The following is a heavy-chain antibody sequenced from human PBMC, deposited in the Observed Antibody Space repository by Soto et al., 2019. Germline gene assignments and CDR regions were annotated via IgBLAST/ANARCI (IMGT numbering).Heavy chain of an antibody. D-gene: IGHD4-17*01. Sequence: ASVKVSCKASGYTFTSYGISWVRQAPGQGLGWMGWISAYNGNTNYAQKLQGRVTMTTDTSTSTAYMELRSLRSDDTAVYYCARDGGGDYGDNWFDPWGQGPRSPSPQ. CDR1: GYTFTSYG. V-gene: IGHV1-18*01. J-gene: IGHJ5*02. CDR3: ARDGGGDYGDNWFDP. CDR2: ISAYNGNT.